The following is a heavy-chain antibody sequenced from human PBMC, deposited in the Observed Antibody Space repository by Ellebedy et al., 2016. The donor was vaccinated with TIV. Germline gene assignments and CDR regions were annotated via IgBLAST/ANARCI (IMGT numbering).Heavy chain of an antibody. CDR2: ISYDGSNK. V-gene: IGHV3-33*05. J-gene: IGHJ4*02. CDR1: GFTFSSYG. CDR3: AKDMLGWGSYRLGYYFDY. Sequence: GESLKISCATSGFTFSSYGMHWVRQAPGKGLEWVAVISYDGSNKYYADSVKGRFTISRDNSKNTLYLQMNSLRAEDTAVYYCAKDMLGWGSYRLGYYFDYWGQGTLVTVSS. D-gene: IGHD3-16*02.